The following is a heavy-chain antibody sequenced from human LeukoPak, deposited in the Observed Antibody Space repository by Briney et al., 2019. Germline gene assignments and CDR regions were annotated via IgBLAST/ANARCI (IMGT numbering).Heavy chain of an antibody. J-gene: IGHJ4*02. Sequence: PSETLSLTCTVSGGSISSYYWSWIRQPPGKGLEWIGYIYYSGSTYYNPSLKSRVTISVDRSKNQFSLKLSSVTAADTAVYYCARDFGPDFDYWGQGTLVTVSS. CDR1: GGSISSYY. CDR3: ARDFGPDFDY. CDR2: IYYSGST. D-gene: IGHD3-3*01. V-gene: IGHV4-59*12.